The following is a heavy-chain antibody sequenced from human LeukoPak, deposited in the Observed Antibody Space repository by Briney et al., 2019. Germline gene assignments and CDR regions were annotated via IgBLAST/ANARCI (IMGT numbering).Heavy chain of an antibody. V-gene: IGHV5-10-1*01. D-gene: IGHD2-2*01. CDR3: ARSACSSTSCYVFFDY. CDR2: IDPSDSYT. CDR1: GYSFTSYW. J-gene: IGHJ4*02. Sequence: GESLKISCKGSGYSFTSYWISWVRQMPGKGLEWMGRIDPSDSYTNYSPSFQGHVTISADKSISTAYLQWSSLKASDTAMYYCARSACSSTSCYVFFDYWGRGTLVTVSS.